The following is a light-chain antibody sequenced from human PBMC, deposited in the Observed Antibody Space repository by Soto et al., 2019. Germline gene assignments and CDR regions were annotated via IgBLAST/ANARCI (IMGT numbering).Light chain of an antibody. CDR1: SSDVGGYNY. V-gene: IGLV2-11*01. Sequence: QSALTQPRSVSGSPGQSVTISCTGSSSDVGGYNYVSWYQQHPGKAPKLMIYNVNKRPLGVPDRFSGSKSGNTASLTISGLQAEDEADYYYSSYAGSYVVFGGGTKLTVL. CDR3: SSYAGSYVV. J-gene: IGLJ2*01. CDR2: NVN.